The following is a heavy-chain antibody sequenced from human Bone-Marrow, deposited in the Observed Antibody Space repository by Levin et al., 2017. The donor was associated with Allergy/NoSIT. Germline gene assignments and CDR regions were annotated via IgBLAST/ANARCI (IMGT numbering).Heavy chain of an antibody. D-gene: IGHD5-24*01. J-gene: IGHJ4*02. CDR3: ARSFPMQDGCFDY. V-gene: IGHV3-74*01. CDR1: GFTFSSYW. CDR2: INSDGSST. Sequence: PGGSLRLSCAASGFTFSSYWMHWVRQAPGKGLVWVSRINSDGSSTSYADSVKGRFTISRDNAKNTLYLQMNSLRAEDTAVYYCARSFPMQDGCFDYWGQGTLVTVSS.